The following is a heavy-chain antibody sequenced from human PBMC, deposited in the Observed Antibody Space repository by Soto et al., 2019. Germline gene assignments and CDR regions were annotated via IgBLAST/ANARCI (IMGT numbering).Heavy chain of an antibody. J-gene: IGHJ4*02. Sequence: QVQLVQSGAEVKKPGSSVKVSCKASGGTFSSYAISWVRQAPGQGLEWMGGIIPIFGTANYAQKFQGRVTIXAXXSTSKAYMELSSLRSEDTAVYYCWRLGYDFPSRPYWGQGTLVTVSS. CDR1: GGTFSSYA. D-gene: IGHD3-3*01. V-gene: IGHV1-69*12. CDR3: WRLGYDFPSRPY. CDR2: IIPIFGTA.